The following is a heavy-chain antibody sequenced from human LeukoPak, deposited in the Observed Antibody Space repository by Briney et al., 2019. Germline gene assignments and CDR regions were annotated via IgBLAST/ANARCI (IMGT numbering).Heavy chain of an antibody. D-gene: IGHD6-25*01. V-gene: IGHV4-39*01. Sequence: SETLSLTCTVSGGSISSYYWSWIRQPPGKGLEWIGSIYYSGSTYYNPSLKSRVTISVDTSKNQFSLKLSSVTAADTAVYYCARIAATYFDYWGQGTLVTVSS. J-gene: IGHJ4*02. CDR3: ARIAATYFDY. CDR1: GGSISSYY. CDR2: IYYSGST.